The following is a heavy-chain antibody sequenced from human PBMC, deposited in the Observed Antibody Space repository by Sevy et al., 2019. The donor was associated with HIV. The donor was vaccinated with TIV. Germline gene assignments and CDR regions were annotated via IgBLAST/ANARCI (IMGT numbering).Heavy chain of an antibody. CDR1: GFTFSSYS. D-gene: IGHD4-17*01. V-gene: IGHV3-21*01. CDR3: ARDLHNDYGDYRGKHDAFDI. J-gene: IGHJ3*02. Sequence: GGSLRLSCAASGFTFSSYSMNWVRQAPGKGLQWVSSISSSSSYIYYAGSVRGRFTISRDNAKNSLYLQMNSLRAEDTAVYYCARDLHNDYGDYRGKHDAFDIWGQGTMVTVSS. CDR2: ISSSSSYI.